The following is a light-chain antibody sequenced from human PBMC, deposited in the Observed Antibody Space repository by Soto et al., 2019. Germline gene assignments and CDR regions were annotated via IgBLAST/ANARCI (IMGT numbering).Light chain of an antibody. CDR3: QETYHPPLT. J-gene: IGKJ1*01. CDR2: GAS. V-gene: IGKV1-39*01. Sequence: DIQMTQSPSTLSAFIGAPVPITCRARQNIRIYLNWFQQQPGKAPQLLIYGASNLESGVPSRFSGSGSGTDFTLTINSLQPEDFAGYYCQETYHPPLTFGQGTKVDIK. CDR1: QNIRIY.